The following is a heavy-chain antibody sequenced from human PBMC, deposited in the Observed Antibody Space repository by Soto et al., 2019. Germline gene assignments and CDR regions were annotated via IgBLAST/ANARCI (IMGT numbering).Heavy chain of an antibody. CDR3: ARKGSGWPFDY. J-gene: IGHJ4*02. CDR1: GFTLSNYA. CDR2: IWYDGSYK. Sequence: QVQLVESGGGVVQPGRSLRLSCAASGFTLSNYAMHWVRQAPGKGLEWVAVIWYDGSYKYYADSVKGRFTISRDSSKKTLYLQVTSLRAVDTAMYYCARKGSGWPFDYWGQGTLVTVSS. V-gene: IGHV3-33*01. D-gene: IGHD6-19*01.